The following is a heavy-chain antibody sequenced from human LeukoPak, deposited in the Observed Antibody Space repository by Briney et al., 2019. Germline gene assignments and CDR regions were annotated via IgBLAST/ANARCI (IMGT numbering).Heavy chain of an antibody. CDR3: ARQVVPYYFDY. V-gene: IGHV4-59*08. Sequence: TSETLSLTCTVSGGSMSSYYWSWVRQPPGKGLEWIGYIYYSGSTNYNPSLKSRVTISVDTSRNQFSLRLSSVTAADTAVYYCARQVVPYYFDYWGQGTLVTVSS. CDR1: GGSMSSYY. CDR2: IYYSGST. J-gene: IGHJ4*02. D-gene: IGHD2-15*01.